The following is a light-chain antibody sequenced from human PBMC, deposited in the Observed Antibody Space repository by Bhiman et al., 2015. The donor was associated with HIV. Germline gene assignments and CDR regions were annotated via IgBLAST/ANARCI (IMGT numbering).Light chain of an antibody. CDR1: SSDVGGYNY. CDR3: CSYAGSGTWV. CDR2: DVT. J-gene: IGLJ3*02. V-gene: IGLV2-11*01. Sequence: QSALTQPPSASGSPGQSVTISCGGSSSDVGGYNYVSWYQQHPGKAPKLMIYDVTKRPSRISNRFSGSKSGNTASLTISGLRPEDEADYYCCSYAGSGTWVFGRGTKLTVL.